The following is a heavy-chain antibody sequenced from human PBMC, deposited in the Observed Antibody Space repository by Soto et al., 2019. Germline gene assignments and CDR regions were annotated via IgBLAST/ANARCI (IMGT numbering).Heavy chain of an antibody. CDR1: GYSFTSYW. D-gene: IGHD2-2*01. CDR3: ARQCSSTSCYYGMDV. CDR2: IYPGDSDT. V-gene: IGHV5-51*01. Sequence: GESLKISCKGSGYSFTSYWIGWVRQMPGKGLEWMGIIYPGDSDTRYSPSFQGQVTISADKSISTAYLQWSSLRASDTAMYYCARQCSSTSCYYGMDVWGQGTTVIVSS. J-gene: IGHJ6*02.